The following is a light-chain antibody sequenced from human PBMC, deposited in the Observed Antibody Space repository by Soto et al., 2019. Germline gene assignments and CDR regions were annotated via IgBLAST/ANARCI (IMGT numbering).Light chain of an antibody. Sequence: QSALTPPASVSGSPGQSIPISCTGSSSDIGGYNYVSWYQQHPGKAPQLMIYDVSYRPSGISDRFSGSKSGNTASLTISGLQPKDEADYYCSSYGASSTLFGGGTKLTVL. V-gene: IGLV2-14*03. J-gene: IGLJ3*02. CDR3: SSYGASSTL. CDR1: SSDIGGYNY. CDR2: DVS.